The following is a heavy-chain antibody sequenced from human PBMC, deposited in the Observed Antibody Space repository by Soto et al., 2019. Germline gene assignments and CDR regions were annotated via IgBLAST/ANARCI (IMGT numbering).Heavy chain of an antibody. CDR1: GGSISTSSYY. J-gene: IGHJ4*02. CDR2: IFYSGST. V-gene: IGHV4-39*01. CDR3: ARHPYSGYDFDY. D-gene: IGHD5-12*01. Sequence: SETLSLTCTVSGGSISTSSYYWGWIRQPPGKGLEWIGSIFYSGSTYYNPSLKSRVIISVDTSKNQFSLKLSSVTAADTAVYYCARHPYSGYDFDYWGQGTLVTVSS.